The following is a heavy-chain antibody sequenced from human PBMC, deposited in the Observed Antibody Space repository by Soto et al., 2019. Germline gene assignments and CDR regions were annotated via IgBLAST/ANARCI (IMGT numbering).Heavy chain of an antibody. V-gene: IGHV5-51*01. D-gene: IGHD6-6*01. CDR3: ARQEIEYSSSSGPYYYYMDV. J-gene: IGHJ6*03. CDR1: GYSFTSYW. Sequence: GESLKISCKGSGYSFTSYWIGWVRQMPGKGLEWMGIIYPGDSDTRYSPSFQGQVTISADKSISTAYLQWSSLKASDTAMYYCARQEIEYSSSSGPYYYYMDVWGKGTTVTVSS. CDR2: IYPGDSDT.